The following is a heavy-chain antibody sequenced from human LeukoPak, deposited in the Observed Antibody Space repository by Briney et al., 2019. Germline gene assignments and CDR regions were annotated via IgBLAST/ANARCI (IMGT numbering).Heavy chain of an antibody. D-gene: IGHD2-2*01. CDR3: ATGRTIVVVPAAMPDY. Sequence: GGSLRLSCAASGFTFSSYAMSWVRQAPGKGLEWVSAISGSSGSTYCADSVKGRFTISRDNSKNTLYLQMNSLRAEDTAVYYCATGRTIVVVPAAMPDYWGQGTLVTVSS. V-gene: IGHV3-23*01. J-gene: IGHJ4*02. CDR2: ISGSSGST. CDR1: GFTFSSYA.